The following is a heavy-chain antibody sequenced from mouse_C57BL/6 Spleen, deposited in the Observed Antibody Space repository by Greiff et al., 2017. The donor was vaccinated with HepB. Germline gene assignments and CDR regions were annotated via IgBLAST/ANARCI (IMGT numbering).Heavy chain of an antibody. CDR3: ARSGGYYLGWCAY. V-gene: IGHV1-82*01. J-gene: IGHJ3*01. CDR1: GYAFSSSW. CDR2: IYPGDGDT. Sequence: VQLQESGPELVKPGASVKISCKASGYAFSSSWMNWVKQRPGKGLEWIGRIYPGDGDTNYNGKFKGKATLTADKSSSTAYMQLSSLTSEDTAVYFCARSGGYYLGWCAYWGQGTLVTVSA. D-gene: IGHD5-5*01.